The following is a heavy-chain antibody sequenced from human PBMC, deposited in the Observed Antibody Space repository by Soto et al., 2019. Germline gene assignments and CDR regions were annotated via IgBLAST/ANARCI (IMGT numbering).Heavy chain of an antibody. CDR2: ISGYNGLT. D-gene: IGHD3-10*01. Sequence: QVQLVQSGDEVKKSGASVKVSCKASGYTFSNYGISWVRQAPGQGLAWMGWISGYNGLTAYAQNVQGRVTMTIDTPTTTVFMEMTGLRSNDTDVYYCARDEGIRGLDSWGQGTLVTVSS. CDR1: GYTFSNYG. J-gene: IGHJ4*02. V-gene: IGHV1-18*04. CDR3: ARDEGIRGLDS.